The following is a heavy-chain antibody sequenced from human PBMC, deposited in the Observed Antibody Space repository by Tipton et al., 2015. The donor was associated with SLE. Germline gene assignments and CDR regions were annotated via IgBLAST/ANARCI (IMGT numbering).Heavy chain of an antibody. Sequence: TLSLTCTVSGGSISSHYWSWIRQPAGKGLEWIGRIYTSGSTNYNPSLKSRVTMSVDTSKNQFSLKLSSVTAADTAVYYCARGLGSGWYEEYFQHWGQGTLVTVSS. CDR1: GGSISSHY. CDR3: ARGLGSGWYEEYFQH. J-gene: IGHJ1*01. CDR2: IYTSGST. D-gene: IGHD6-19*01. V-gene: IGHV4-4*07.